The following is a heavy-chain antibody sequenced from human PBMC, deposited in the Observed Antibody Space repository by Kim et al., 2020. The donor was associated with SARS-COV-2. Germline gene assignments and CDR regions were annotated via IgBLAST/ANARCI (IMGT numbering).Heavy chain of an antibody. J-gene: IGHJ4*02. Sequence: GGSLRLSCAASGFTFSSYGMHWVRQAPGKGLEWVAVISYDGSNKYYADSVKGRFTISRDNSKNTLYLQMNSLRAEDTAVYYCAKDQGVLYSYAPDYWGQGTLVTVSS. CDR2: ISYDGSNK. V-gene: IGHV3-30*18. CDR3: AKDQGVLYSYAPDY. CDR1: GFTFSSYG. D-gene: IGHD5-18*01.